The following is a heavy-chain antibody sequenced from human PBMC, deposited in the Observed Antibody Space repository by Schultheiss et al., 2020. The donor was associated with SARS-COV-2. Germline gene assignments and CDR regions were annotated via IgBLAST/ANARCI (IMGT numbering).Heavy chain of an antibody. D-gene: IGHD5-18*01. V-gene: IGHV3-73*01. CDR1: GFTFSSYA. CDR3: TRNSTSSGWFDP. J-gene: IGHJ5*02. CDR2: IRSKARNYAT. Sequence: GGSLRLSCAASGFTFSSYAMSWVRQASGKGLEWVGHIRSKARNYATTYAASVKGRFIISRDESRNTSYLQMNSLKIEDTAVYYCTRNSTSSGWFDPWGQGTLVTVSS.